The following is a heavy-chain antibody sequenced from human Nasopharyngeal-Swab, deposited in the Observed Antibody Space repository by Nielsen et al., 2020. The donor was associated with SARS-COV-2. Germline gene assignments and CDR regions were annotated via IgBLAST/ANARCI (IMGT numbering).Heavy chain of an antibody. CDR1: GYTLTELS. D-gene: IGHD2-2*01. J-gene: IGHJ5*02. Sequence: ASVKVSCKVSGYTLTELSMHWVRQAPGKGLEWMGGFDPEDGETIYAQKFQGRVTMTEDTSTDTAYMELSSLRSEDTAVYCCATSPGYCSSTSCRGWFDPWGQGTLVTVSS. CDR2: FDPEDGET. V-gene: IGHV1-24*01. CDR3: ATSPGYCSSTSCRGWFDP.